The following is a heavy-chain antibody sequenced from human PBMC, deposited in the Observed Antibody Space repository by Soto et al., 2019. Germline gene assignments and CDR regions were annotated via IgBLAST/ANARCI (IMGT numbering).Heavy chain of an antibody. CDR3: ARQLVPPEYYYGMDV. V-gene: IGHV4-4*02. Sequence: QVQLQESGPGLVKPSGTLSLTCAVSGGSISSNNWWSWVRQPPGKGLEWIGEIYHTGSTNYNPSLKSRVTISVDKSKNQSSLKLSSVTAADTAVYYCARQLVPPEYYYGMDVWGQGTTVTVSS. CDR1: GGSISSNNW. J-gene: IGHJ6*02. CDR2: IYHTGST. D-gene: IGHD6-13*01.